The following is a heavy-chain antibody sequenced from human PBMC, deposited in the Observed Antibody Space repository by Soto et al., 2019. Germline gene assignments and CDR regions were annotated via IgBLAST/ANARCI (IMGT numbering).Heavy chain of an antibody. V-gene: IGHV5-10-1*01. D-gene: IGHD6-13*01. J-gene: IGHJ6*02. CDR2: IAPSDSYT. CDR1: GYSFTSYW. Sequence: HGEYLKISWKGSGYSFTSYWISWVRQMPGKGLEWMGRIAPSDSYTNYSPSFQGHVTISATKSISTAYLQWSSLKAADTAMYCSARFMAAGTGYYYYVMDVWGQGTTVTVSS. CDR3: ARFMAAGTGYYYYVMDV.